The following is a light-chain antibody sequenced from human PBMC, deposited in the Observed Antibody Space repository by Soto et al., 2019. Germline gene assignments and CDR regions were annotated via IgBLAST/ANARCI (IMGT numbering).Light chain of an antibody. CDR3: QQYYSTVG. V-gene: IGKV4-1*01. CDR2: WAS. Sequence: DIVMTQSPDSLAVSLGERATINCKSSQSVLYSSNNKNYLAWYQQKPGQPPKLLIYWASTRESGVPDRFSGSGSGTDFTITISSLQAEDVAVYYCQQYYSTVGFGQGTKVEIK. CDR1: QSVLYSSNNKNY. J-gene: IGKJ1*01.